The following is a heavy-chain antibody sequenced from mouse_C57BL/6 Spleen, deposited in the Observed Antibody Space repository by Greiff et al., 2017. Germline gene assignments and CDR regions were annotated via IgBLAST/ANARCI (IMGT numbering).Heavy chain of an antibody. J-gene: IGHJ4*01. CDR2: IWGDGST. CDR1: GFSLTSYG. Sequence: QVQLKQSGPGLVAPSQSLSITCTVSGFSLTSYGVSWVRPPPGKGLEWLGVIWGDGSTNYHYALISRLSHSKDNSKSEVFLKLNRLQTDDTATYYGGKRGGYAMDDWGQGTSGTVSS. CDR3: GKRGGYAMDD. V-gene: IGHV2-3*01.